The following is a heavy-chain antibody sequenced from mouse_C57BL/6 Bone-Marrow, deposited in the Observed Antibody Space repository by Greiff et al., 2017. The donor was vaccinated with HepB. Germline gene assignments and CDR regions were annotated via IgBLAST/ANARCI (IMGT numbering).Heavy chain of an antibody. V-gene: IGHV2-9-1*01. D-gene: IGHD2-2*01. CDR2: IWTGGGT. Sequence: VKLMESGPGLVAPSQRLSITCTVSGFSLTSYAISWVRQPPGKGLEWLGVIWTGGGTNYNSALKSRLSISKDNSKSQVFLKMNSLQTDDTARYYCARKERLYYGYDDYAMDYWGQGTSVTVSS. J-gene: IGHJ4*01. CDR1: GFSLTSYA. CDR3: ARKERLYYGYDDYAMDY.